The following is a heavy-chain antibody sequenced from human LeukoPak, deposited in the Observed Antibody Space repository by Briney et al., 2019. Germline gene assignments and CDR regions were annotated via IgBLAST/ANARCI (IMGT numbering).Heavy chain of an antibody. Sequence: PSETLSLTCAVYGGSFSGYYWSWIRQPPAKGLEGIGAINHSGSTNYNPLLKGRVTMPVDTSKNQFSLKVSSVTAPDTAVYYCARSNYVWGSYRPRQSDAFDIWGQGTMVTVSS. D-gene: IGHD3-16*02. J-gene: IGHJ3*02. CDR1: GGSFSGYY. V-gene: IGHV4-34*01. CDR2: INHSGST. CDR3: ARSNYVWGSYRPRQSDAFDI.